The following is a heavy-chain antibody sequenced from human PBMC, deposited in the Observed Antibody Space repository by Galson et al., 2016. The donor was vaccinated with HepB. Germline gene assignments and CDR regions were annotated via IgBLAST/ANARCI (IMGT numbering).Heavy chain of an antibody. CDR3: ARQDLWAIEC. D-gene: IGHD1-26*01. Sequence: SETLSLTCAVSGGSISSSYWWSWVRQAPGKGLEWIGEIYPTGSTNYNPSLKSRVTISLDKSENQFSLKMTSVTAADTAVYYCARQDLWAIECWGQGTLVTVSS. CDR1: GGSISSSYW. CDR2: IYPTGST. J-gene: IGHJ4*02. V-gene: IGHV4-4*02.